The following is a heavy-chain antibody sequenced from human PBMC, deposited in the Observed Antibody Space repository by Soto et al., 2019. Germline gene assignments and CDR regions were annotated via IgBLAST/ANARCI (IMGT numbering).Heavy chain of an antibody. CDR2: ISGSGGST. V-gene: IGHV3-23*01. CDR3: ASFIVVVPAASRRYMDV. CDR1: GFTFSSYA. J-gene: IGHJ6*03. Sequence: GGSLRLSCAASGFTFSSYAMSWVRQAPGKGLEWVSAISGSGGSTYYADSVKGRFTISRDNSKNTLYLQMNSLRAEDTAVYYCASFIVVVPAASRRYMDVWGKGTTVTVSS. D-gene: IGHD2-2*01.